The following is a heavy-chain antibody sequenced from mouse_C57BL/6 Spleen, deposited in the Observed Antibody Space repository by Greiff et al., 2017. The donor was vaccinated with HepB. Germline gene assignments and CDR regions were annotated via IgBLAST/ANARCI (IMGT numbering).Heavy chain of an antibody. Sequence: QVQLQQPGAELVMPGASVKLSCKASGYTFTSYWMHWVKQRPGQGLEWIGEIDPSDSYTNYNQKFKGKSTLTVDKSSSTAYMQLSSLTSEDSAVYYCARMVTTVVATRYFDDWGTGTTVTVSS. CDR1: GYTFTSYW. D-gene: IGHD1-1*01. CDR2: IDPSDSYT. V-gene: IGHV1-69*01. J-gene: IGHJ1*03. CDR3: ARMVTTVVATRYFDD.